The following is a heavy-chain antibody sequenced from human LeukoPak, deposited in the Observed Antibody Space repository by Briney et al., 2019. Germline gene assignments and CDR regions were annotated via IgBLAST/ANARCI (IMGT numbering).Heavy chain of an antibody. CDR1: GYTFTGYY. D-gene: IGHD3-10*01. Sequence: RASVKVSCKASGYTFTGYYMHWVRQAPGQGLEWMGWINPNSGGTNYAQKFQGRVAMTRDTSISTAYMELSRLRSDDTAVYYCARGGVWFGEFPTLDYWGQGTLVTVSS. J-gene: IGHJ4*02. CDR2: INPNSGGT. CDR3: ARGGVWFGEFPTLDY. V-gene: IGHV1-2*02.